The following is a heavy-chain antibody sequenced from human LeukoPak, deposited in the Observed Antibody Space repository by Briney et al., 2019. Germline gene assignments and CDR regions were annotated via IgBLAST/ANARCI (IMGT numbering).Heavy chain of an antibody. D-gene: IGHD3-22*01. Sequence: GGSLRLSCAASGFTFSSYWMSWVRQAPGKGLEWVANIKQDGSEKYYVDSVKGRFTISRDNAKNSLYLQMNSLRAEDTAVYYCARATLTYYYDSSGYYRWGQGTLVTVFS. CDR1: GFTFSSYW. V-gene: IGHV3-7*01. J-gene: IGHJ5*02. CDR3: ARATLTYYYDSSGYYR. CDR2: IKQDGSEK.